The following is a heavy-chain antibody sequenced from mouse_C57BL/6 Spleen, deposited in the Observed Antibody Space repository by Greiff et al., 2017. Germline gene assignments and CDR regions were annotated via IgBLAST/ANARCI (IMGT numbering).Heavy chain of an antibody. V-gene: IGHV14-4*01. CDR1: GFNIKDDY. CDR2: IDPENGDT. J-gene: IGHJ2*01. D-gene: IGHD1-1*01. Sequence: QLQQSGAELVRPGASVKLSCTASGFNIKDDYMHWVKQRPEQGLEWIGWIDPENGDTEYASKFQGKATITADTSSNTAYLQLSSLTSEDTAVYYCTTRGITTVVATRYYFDYWGQGTTLTVSS. CDR3: TTRGITTVVATRYYFDY.